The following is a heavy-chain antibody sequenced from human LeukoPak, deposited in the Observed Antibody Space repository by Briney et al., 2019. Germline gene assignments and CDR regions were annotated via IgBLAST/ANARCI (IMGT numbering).Heavy chain of an antibody. D-gene: IGHD6-6*01. CDR1: GFTFSSYA. CDR2: ISYDGSNK. J-gene: IGHJ6*02. CDR3: AKDLLTRIAARPDGYYYGMDV. Sequence: TGGSLRLSCAASGFTFSSYAMHWVRQAPGKGLEWVAVISYDGSNKYYADSVKGRFTISRDNSKNTLYLQMNSLRAEDTAVYYCAKDLLTRIAARPDGYYYGMDVWGQGTTVTVSS. V-gene: IGHV3-30*04.